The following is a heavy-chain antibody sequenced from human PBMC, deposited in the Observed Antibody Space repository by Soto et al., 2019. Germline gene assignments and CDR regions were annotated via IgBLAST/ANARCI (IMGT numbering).Heavy chain of an antibody. CDR3: AHRPRVFTYFFDH. V-gene: IGHV2-5*02. CDR2: LYWDDDG. Sequence: QITLNESGPTLVKPTQTLTLTCTFSGFSLSTRGVGVGWIRQPPGKALEWLALLYWDDDGRYSPSLMCRLTITTDTSKNQVFLTKTNLHPGDTATYYCAHRPRVFTYFFDHWGQGTLVTVSS. J-gene: IGHJ4*02. CDR1: GFSLSTRGVG. D-gene: IGHD3-3*01.